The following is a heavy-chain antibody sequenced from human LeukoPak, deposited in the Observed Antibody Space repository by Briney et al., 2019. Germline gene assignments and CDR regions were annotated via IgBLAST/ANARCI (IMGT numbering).Heavy chain of an antibody. CDR2: IRYDGSNK. J-gene: IGHJ3*02. Sequence: PGGSLRLSCAASGFTFSSYGMHWVRQAPGKGLEWVAFIRYDGSNKYYADSVKGRFTISRDNSKNTLYLQMNSLRAEDTAVYYCATTRSYNGHAFDIWGQGTMVTVSS. CDR3: ATTRSYNGHAFDI. D-gene: IGHD1-26*01. CDR1: GFTFSSYG. V-gene: IGHV3-30*02.